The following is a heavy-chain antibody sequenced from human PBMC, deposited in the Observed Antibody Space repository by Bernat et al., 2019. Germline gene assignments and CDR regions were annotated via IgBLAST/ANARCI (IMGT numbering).Heavy chain of an antibody. CDR3: ARTGFSGSYSNAPFDY. J-gene: IGHJ4*02. CDR2: IWYDGSNK. D-gene: IGHD1-26*01. Sequence: QVQLVESGGGVVQPGRSLRLSCAASGFTFSSYGMHWVRQAPGKGLEWVAVIWYDGSNKYYADSVKGRFTISRDNSKNTLYLQMNSLRAEDTAVYYCARTGFSGSYSNAPFDYWGQGTLVTVSA. CDR1: GFTFSSYG. V-gene: IGHV3-33*01.